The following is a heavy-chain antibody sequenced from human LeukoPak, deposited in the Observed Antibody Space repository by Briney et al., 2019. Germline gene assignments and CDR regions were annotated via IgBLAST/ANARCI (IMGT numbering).Heavy chain of an antibody. V-gene: IGHV4-39*01. CDR3: ASYPRIVVVFFDY. CDR1: GGSISSSSYY. J-gene: IGHJ4*02. Sequence: PSEILSLTCTVSGGSISSSSYYWGWIRQPPGKGLEWIGSIYYSGSTYYNPSLKSRVTISVDTSKNQFALKLSSVTAADKAVCYCASYPRIVVVFFDYWGQGTLVTVSS. CDR2: IYYSGST. D-gene: IGHD3-22*01.